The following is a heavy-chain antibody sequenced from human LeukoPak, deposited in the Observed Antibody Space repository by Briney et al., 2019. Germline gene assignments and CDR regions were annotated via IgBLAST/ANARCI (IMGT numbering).Heavy chain of an antibody. Sequence: SETLSLTCTVSGGSISTYYWSWIRQPPGKGLEWIGNVYNTGSTNYNPSLESRVTISVDTSKNHFSLRLSSVTAADTAVYYCARAVGDSGYGRYFDYWGQGALVTVSS. V-gene: IGHV4-59*01. J-gene: IGHJ4*02. CDR1: GGSISTYY. CDR3: ARAVGDSGYGRYFDY. CDR2: VYNTGST. D-gene: IGHD5-12*01.